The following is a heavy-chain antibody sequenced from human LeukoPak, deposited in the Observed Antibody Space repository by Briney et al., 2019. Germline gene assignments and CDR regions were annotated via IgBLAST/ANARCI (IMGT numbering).Heavy chain of an antibody. CDR2: IYYSGST. CDR1: GGSISSYY. J-gene: IGHJ3*02. V-gene: IGHV4-59*01. CDR3: ARSGNVDGAFDI. Sequence: SETLSLTCTVSGGSISSYYWSWIRQPPGKGLEWIGYIYYSGSTNYNPSLKSRVTISVDTSKNQFSLKLSSVTAADTAVYYCARSGNVDGAFDIWGQGTMVTVSS. D-gene: IGHD3-10*01.